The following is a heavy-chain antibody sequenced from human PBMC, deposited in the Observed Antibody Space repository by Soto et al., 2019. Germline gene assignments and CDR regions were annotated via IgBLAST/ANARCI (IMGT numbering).Heavy chain of an antibody. Sequence: QVQLVQSGAEVKKPGSSVKVSCKASGGTFSSYAISWVRQAPGQGLEWMGGIIPIFGTANYAQKFQGRVTITADESTSTAYMELSSLRSEDTAVYYCARHSVAGTNYGMDVWGQGTTVTVSS. D-gene: IGHD6-19*01. J-gene: IGHJ6*02. CDR2: IIPIFGTA. CDR1: GGTFSSYA. V-gene: IGHV1-69*12. CDR3: ARHSVAGTNYGMDV.